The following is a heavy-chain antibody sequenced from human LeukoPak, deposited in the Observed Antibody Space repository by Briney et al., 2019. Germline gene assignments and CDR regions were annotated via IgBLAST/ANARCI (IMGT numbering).Heavy chain of an antibody. CDR1: GYTFTSYD. CDR3: ARHSQYYDILTGYSPYNWFDP. Sequence: GASVKVSCKASGYTFTSYDINWVRQATGQGLEWMGWMNPNSGNTGYAQKFQGRVTMTRNTSISTAYMELSSLRSEDTAVYYCARHSQYYDILTGYSPYNWFDPWGQGTLVTVSS. D-gene: IGHD3-9*01. V-gene: IGHV1-8*01. CDR2: MNPNSGNT. J-gene: IGHJ5*02.